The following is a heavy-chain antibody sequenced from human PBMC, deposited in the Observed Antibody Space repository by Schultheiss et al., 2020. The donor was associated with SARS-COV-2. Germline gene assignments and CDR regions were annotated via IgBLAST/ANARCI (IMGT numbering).Heavy chain of an antibody. V-gene: IGHV3-21*01. CDR2: ISSSSSYI. CDR3: ASSQEWLRFDY. J-gene: IGHJ4*02. Sequence: GGSLRLSCAASGFTFSSYSMNWVRQAPGKGLEWVSSISSSSSYIYYADSVKARFTISRDNGKNSLFLQMNSLRAEDTAVYYCASSQEWLRFDYWGQGTLVTVSS. D-gene: IGHD5-12*01. CDR1: GFTFSSYS.